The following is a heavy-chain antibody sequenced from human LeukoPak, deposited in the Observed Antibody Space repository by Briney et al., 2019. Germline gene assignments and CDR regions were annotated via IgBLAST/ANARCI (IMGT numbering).Heavy chain of an antibody. CDR2: ISGSGDST. V-gene: IGHV3-23*01. CDR3: AKDPHVLRFLEWLSAFDY. Sequence: GGSLRLSCAASGFTFSNYAMSWVRQAPGKGLEWVSAISGSGDSTYYADSVKGRFTISGDNSKNTLYLQMNSLRAEDTAVYYCAKDPHVLRFLEWLSAFDYWGQGTLVTVSS. CDR1: GFTFSNYA. J-gene: IGHJ4*02. D-gene: IGHD3-3*01.